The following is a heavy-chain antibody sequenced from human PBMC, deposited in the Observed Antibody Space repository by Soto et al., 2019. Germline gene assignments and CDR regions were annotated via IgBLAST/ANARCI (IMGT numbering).Heavy chain of an antibody. J-gene: IGHJ4*02. D-gene: IGHD2-15*01. CDR2: ISAYNGNT. Sequence: ASVKVSCKASGYTFTSYGISWVRQAPGQGLEWMGWISAYNGNTNYAQKLQGRVTMTTDTSTSTAYMELRSLRSDDTAVYYCARVLRYCSGGSCPFDYWGQGTLVTVSS. V-gene: IGHV1-18*01. CDR3: ARVLRYCSGGSCPFDY. CDR1: GYTFTSYG.